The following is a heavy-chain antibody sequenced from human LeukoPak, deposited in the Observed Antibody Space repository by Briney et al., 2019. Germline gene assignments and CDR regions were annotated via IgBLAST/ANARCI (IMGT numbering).Heavy chain of an antibody. CDR3: ARLGYYYDSSGYYPFDY. V-gene: IGHV1-46*01. J-gene: IGHJ4*02. CDR2: INPSGGST. CDR1: GYTFTSYY. Sequence: ASVKVSRKASGYTFTSYYMHWVRQAPGQGLEWMGIINPSGGSTSYAQKFQGRVTMTRDMSTSTVYMELSSLRSEDTAVYYCARLGYYYDSSGYYPFDYWGQGTLVTVSS. D-gene: IGHD3-22*01.